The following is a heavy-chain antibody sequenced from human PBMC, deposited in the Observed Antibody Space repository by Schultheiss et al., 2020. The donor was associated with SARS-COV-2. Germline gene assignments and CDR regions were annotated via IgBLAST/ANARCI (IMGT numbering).Heavy chain of an antibody. Sequence: GGSLRLSCAASGFTFSDYYMSWVRQAPGKGLEWVAVIWYDGSNKYYADSVKGRFTISRDNAKNSLYLQMNSLRAEDTAVYYCARGTTMVRGGYDYWGQGTLVTVSS. V-gene: IGHV3-33*08. CDR1: GFTFSDYY. CDR2: IWYDGSNK. CDR3: ARGTTMVRGGYDY. D-gene: IGHD3-10*01. J-gene: IGHJ4*02.